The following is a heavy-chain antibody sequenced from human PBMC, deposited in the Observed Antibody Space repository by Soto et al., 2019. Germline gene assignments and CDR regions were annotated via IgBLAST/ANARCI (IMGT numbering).Heavy chain of an antibody. CDR3: VEGWNDF. CDR2: IKSTRDGGAR. CDR1: GFMFSSAW. V-gene: IGHV3-15*01. D-gene: IGHD1-1*01. Sequence: CVTSGFMFSSAWMSWVRQAPGKGLEWVARIKSTRDGGARDYAAPVNGRFTISRDDSKSTVYLQMNSRRVEDTALYYCVEGWNDFWGQGTLVTVSS. J-gene: IGHJ4*02.